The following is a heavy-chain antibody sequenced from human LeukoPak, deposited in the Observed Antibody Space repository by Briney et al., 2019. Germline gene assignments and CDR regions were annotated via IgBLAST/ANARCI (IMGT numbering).Heavy chain of an antibody. Sequence: GGSLRLSCAASGFTFSNYEMNWVRQAPGKGLERVSYISSSGSTIYYADSVKGRFTISRDNAMNSLYLQMNSLRAEDAAVYYCARIGGYYYFDYWGQGALVTVS. D-gene: IGHD3-22*01. J-gene: IGHJ4*02. V-gene: IGHV3-48*03. CDR2: ISSSGSTI. CDR1: GFTFSNYE. CDR3: ARIGGYYYFDY.